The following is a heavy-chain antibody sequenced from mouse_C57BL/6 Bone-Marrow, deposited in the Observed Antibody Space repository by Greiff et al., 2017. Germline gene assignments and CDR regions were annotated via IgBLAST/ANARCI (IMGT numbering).Heavy chain of an antibody. CDR1: GYTFTSYW. CDR3: ARGGSPYAMDY. V-gene: IGHV1-50*01. Sequence: VQLQQPGAELVKPGASVKLSCKASGYTFTSYWLQWVKQRPGQGLEWIGEMDPSDSYTNYNQKFKGKATLTVDTSSSTAYMQLSSLTSEDSAVYYCARGGSPYAMDYWGQGTSVTVSS. D-gene: IGHD1-1*01. CDR2: MDPSDSYT. J-gene: IGHJ4*01.